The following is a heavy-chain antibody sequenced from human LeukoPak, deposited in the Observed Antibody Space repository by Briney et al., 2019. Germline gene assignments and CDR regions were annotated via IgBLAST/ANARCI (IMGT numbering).Heavy chain of an antibody. Sequence: ASVKVSCKASGYTFTSYDINWVRQATGQGLEWMGWMNPNSGNTGYAQKFQGRVTMTRNTSISTAYMELSSLRSDDTAVYYCARRYCSSTSCYRQLEYWGQGTLVTVSS. CDR2: MNPNSGNT. J-gene: IGHJ4*02. CDR1: GYTFTSYD. V-gene: IGHV1-8*01. CDR3: ARRYCSSTSCYRQLEY. D-gene: IGHD2-2*01.